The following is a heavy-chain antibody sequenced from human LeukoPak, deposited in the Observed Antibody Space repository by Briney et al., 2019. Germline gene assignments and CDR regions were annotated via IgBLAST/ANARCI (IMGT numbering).Heavy chain of an antibody. V-gene: IGHV4-4*07. CDR2: IYTSGSP. Sequence: PSETLSLTCSVSDGSISSYYWSWTRQPAGESLEWVGRIYTSGSPSYNPSLKSRVTMSLDTSKKQFSLKLNSVTAADTAVYYCARERGNYGMDVWGQGTTVTVSS. D-gene: IGHD3-16*01. CDR3: ARERGNYGMDV. CDR1: DGSISSYY. J-gene: IGHJ6*02.